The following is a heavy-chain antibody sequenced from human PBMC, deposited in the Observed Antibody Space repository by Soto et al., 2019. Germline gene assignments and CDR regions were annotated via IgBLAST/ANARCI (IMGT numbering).Heavy chain of an antibody. J-gene: IGHJ5*02. Sequence: VASVKVSCKASGYTFTSYDINWVRQATGQGLEWMGWMNPNSGNTGYAQKFQGRVTMTRNTSISTAYMELSSLRSEDTAVYYCARGLLRGRYCSGGSCYSAWFDPWGQGTLVTVSS. CDR2: MNPNSGNT. CDR1: GYTFTSYD. CDR3: ARGLLRGRYCSGGSCYSAWFDP. V-gene: IGHV1-8*01. D-gene: IGHD2-15*01.